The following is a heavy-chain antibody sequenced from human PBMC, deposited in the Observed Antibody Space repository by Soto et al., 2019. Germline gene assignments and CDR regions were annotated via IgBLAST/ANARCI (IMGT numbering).Heavy chain of an antibody. Sequence: EEQLVESGGGLIKPGGSLRLSCVVSGFTFSDYTLNWVRQAPGRGLEWVSSISTTSSDIYYADSVKGRFTISRDNAKNSLYLQMDSLTAADTAVYYWTRDAITAPKPRYFYYDMDVWGKGTRVNVSS. CDR3: TRDAITAPKPRYFYYDMDV. CDR2: ISTTSSDI. CDR1: GFTFSDYT. D-gene: IGHD2-2*01. J-gene: IGHJ6*03. V-gene: IGHV3-21*01.